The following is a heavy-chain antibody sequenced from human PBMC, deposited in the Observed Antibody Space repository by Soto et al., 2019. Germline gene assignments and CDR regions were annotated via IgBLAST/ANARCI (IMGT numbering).Heavy chain of an antibody. D-gene: IGHD1-1*01. CDR3: ARGLRYTHHMDV. Sequence: GGSLRLSCAASGLTVSGSFMVWVRQAPGKGLEWLAVIYSDIHTYYGNSAKGRFTISRHISDNTVALQLDSLRPDDTARYYCARGLRYTHHMDVWGKGTTVTVSS. V-gene: IGHV3-53*04. CDR2: IYSDIHT. J-gene: IGHJ6*03. CDR1: GLTVSGSF.